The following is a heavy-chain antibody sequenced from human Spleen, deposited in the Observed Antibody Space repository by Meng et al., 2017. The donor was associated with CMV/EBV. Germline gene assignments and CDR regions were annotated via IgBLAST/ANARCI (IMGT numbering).Heavy chain of an antibody. CDR2: ISGSGGST. Sequence: GGSLRLSCAASGFTISSYAMSWVRQAPGKGLEWVSAISGSGGSTYYADSVKGRFIVSRDNAKNSLYLQMNSLRAEDTAVYFCARQDESGSPWGPGTLVTVSS. CDR1: GFTISSYA. V-gene: IGHV3-23*01. D-gene: IGHD1-26*01. J-gene: IGHJ5*02. CDR3: ARQDESGSP.